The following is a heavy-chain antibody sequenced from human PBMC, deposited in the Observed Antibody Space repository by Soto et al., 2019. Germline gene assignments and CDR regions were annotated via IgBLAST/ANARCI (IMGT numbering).Heavy chain of an antibody. CDR3: VMVDNYVTPTPQDV. CDR1: GYIFVNYG. D-gene: IGHD3-16*01. J-gene: IGHJ6*04. Sequence: QVQLVQSGDEVKKPGASVQVSCKASGYIFVNYGIAWVRQAPGQGLEWMGWISPYTGNTHSASTVQGRLTMTTDTSTSTAYRDLGSLTSDDTTVYYCVMVDNYVTPTPQDVWGEGATVSVSS. CDR2: ISPYTGNT. V-gene: IGHV1-18*01.